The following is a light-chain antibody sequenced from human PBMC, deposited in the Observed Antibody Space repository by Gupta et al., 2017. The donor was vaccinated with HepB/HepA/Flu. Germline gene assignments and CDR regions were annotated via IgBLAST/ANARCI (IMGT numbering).Light chain of an antibody. CDR1: QSVSNNF. CDR2: TAS. Sequence: EIVLTQSPGTLSLSPGERATLSCRASQSVSNNFLAWYQQKPGQASRLLFYTASSRATGIPDRFSGSGSGTDFTLTISRLEPEDFAVYYCQQEGSSPRTFGQGTKVEIK. J-gene: IGKJ1*01. V-gene: IGKV3-20*01. CDR3: QQEGSSPRT.